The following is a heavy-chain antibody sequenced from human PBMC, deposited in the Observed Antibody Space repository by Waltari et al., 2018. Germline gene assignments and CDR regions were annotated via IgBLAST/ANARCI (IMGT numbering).Heavy chain of an antibody. D-gene: IGHD2-15*01. Sequence: EVQLVESGGGLVQPGGSLRLSCAASGFTFSDHYMAWVRQAPGTWWECVARSRNKANSYITEYAASVKGRFTISRDDSKNSLYLQMNSLKTDDTAVYFCARVRYCSGGFCYWTFDSWGQGTLVTVSS. CDR1: GFTFSDHY. CDR2: SRNKANSYIT. J-gene: IGHJ4*01. CDR3: ARVRYCSGGFCYWTFDS. V-gene: IGHV3-72*01.